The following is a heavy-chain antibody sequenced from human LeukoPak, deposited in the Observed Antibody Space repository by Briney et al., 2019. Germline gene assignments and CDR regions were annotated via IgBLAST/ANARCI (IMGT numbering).Heavy chain of an antibody. J-gene: IGHJ4*02. CDR1: GFTFSSYS. CDR2: ISSSSSTI. D-gene: IGHD5-18*01. V-gene: IGHV3-48*02. CDR3: AREKVEKAIVNFDY. Sequence: GGSLRLSCAASGFTFSSYSMTWVRQAPGKGLEWVSYISSSSSTIYYADSVKGRFTISRDNAKNSLYLQMNSLRDEDTAVYYCAREKVEKAIVNFDYWGQGTLVTVSS.